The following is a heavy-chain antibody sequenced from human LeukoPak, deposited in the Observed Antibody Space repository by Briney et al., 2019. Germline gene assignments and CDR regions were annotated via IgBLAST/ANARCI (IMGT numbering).Heavy chain of an antibody. CDR1: GFTFSSYW. CDR3: ASPYGIVGAAGDAFDI. Sequence: GGSLRLSCAASGFTFSSYWMSWVRQAPGKGLEWVANIKQDGSEKYYVDSVKGRFTISRDNAKNSLYLQMNSLRAEDTAVYYCASPYGIVGAAGDAFDIWGQGTMVTVSS. D-gene: IGHD1-26*01. J-gene: IGHJ3*02. CDR2: IKQDGSEK. V-gene: IGHV3-7*01.